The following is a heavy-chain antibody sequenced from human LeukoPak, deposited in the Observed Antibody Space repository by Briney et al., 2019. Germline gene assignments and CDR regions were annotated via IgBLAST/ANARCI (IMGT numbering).Heavy chain of an antibody. Sequence: GGSLRLSCAASGFTFSDYYMSWIRQAPGEGLEWVSYISSSGSTIYYADSVKGRFTISRDNAKNSLYLQMNSLRAEDTAVYYCARDLRSSGYYAFDYWGQGTLVTVSS. V-gene: IGHV3-11*04. CDR2: ISSSGSTI. CDR1: GFTFSDYY. D-gene: IGHD3-22*01. CDR3: ARDLRSSGYYAFDY. J-gene: IGHJ4*02.